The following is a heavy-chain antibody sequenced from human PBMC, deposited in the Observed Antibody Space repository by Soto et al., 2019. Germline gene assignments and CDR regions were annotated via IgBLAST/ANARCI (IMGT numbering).Heavy chain of an antibody. V-gene: IGHV1-46*03. D-gene: IGHD3-22*01. CDR3: ARELDYYMIVGAFDI. Sequence: QVQLVQSGAEVKKPGASVKVSCKASGYTFTSYYMHWVRQAPGQGLEWMGKINPSGGSTSYAQKFQGRVTMTRDTSTSTVYMELSSLRSEDTAVYYCARELDYYMIVGAFDIWGQGTMVTVSS. CDR1: GYTFTSYY. CDR2: INPSGGST. J-gene: IGHJ3*02.